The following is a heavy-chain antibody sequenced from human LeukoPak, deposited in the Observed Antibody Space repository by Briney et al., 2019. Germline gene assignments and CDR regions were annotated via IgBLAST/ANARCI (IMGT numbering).Heavy chain of an antibody. CDR3: VRVNYDILTGPIDY. CDR1: GGSFSGYY. V-gene: IGHV4-34*01. D-gene: IGHD3-9*01. J-gene: IGHJ4*02. Sequence: SETLSLTCAVYGGSFSGYYWSWIRQPPGKGLEWIGEINHSGSTNYNPSLKSRVTISVDTSKNQFSLKLSSVTAADTAVYYCVRVNYDILTGPIDYWGQGTLVTVSS. CDR2: INHSGST.